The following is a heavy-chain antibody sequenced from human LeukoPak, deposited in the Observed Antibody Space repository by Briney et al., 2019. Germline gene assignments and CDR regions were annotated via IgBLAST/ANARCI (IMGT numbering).Heavy chain of an antibody. CDR3: AKDGAQYSSGPECDP. Sequence: PGGSPRLSCAASGLHFSGTAMRWVRQAPGKGLEWVSAISHDGMNAYYADSVKGRFTISRDNSKKTVSLEMSSLTAADTGVYYCAKDGAQYSSGPECDPRGQGALVTVSP. CDR1: GLHFSGTA. J-gene: IGHJ5*02. CDR2: ISHDGMNA. D-gene: IGHD6-19*01. V-gene: IGHV3-23*01.